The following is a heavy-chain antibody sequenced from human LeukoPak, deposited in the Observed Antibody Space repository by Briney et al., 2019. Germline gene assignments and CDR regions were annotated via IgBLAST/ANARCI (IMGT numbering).Heavy chain of an antibody. J-gene: IGHJ4*02. Sequence: PSETLSLTCAVSGGSITSNNWWSWVRQTPVKGLEWFGEIHHSGSTNYNPSLKTLFTISVDKSKNQFSLKLTSVTAADTAVYYCARRGDYVWGSYRNWGQGTLVTVSS. V-gene: IGHV4-4*02. CDR2: IHHSGST. CDR3: ARRGDYVWGSYRN. D-gene: IGHD3-16*02. CDR1: GGSITSNNW.